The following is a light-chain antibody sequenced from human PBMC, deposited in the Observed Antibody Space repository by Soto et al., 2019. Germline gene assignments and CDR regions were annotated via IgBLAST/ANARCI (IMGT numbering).Light chain of an antibody. CDR3: SSYAGSSTLYV. Sequence: QSALTQPASVSGSPGQSITISCTGTSSDVGGYNYVSWYQQHPGKAPKLIIYDVSVRPSGVSNRFSGSKSGNTASLTISGLQAEDEADYYCSSYAGSSTLYVFGTGTKVTVL. CDR1: SSDVGGYNY. CDR2: DVS. J-gene: IGLJ1*01. V-gene: IGLV2-14*01.